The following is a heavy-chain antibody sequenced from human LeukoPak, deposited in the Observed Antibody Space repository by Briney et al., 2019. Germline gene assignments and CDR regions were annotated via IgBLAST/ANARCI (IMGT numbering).Heavy chain of an antibody. V-gene: IGHV3-7*03. CDR1: GLTLRNYW. Sequence: GGSLRLSCAASGLTLRNYWMSWVRQAPGTGLEWVAHIKQEESDRNYVTSVRGRVTISRDNAESSLYLQMNSLRAEDTALYYCVRNLAVAGTCFDSWGQGTLVTVSS. CDR2: IKQEESDR. J-gene: IGHJ4*02. D-gene: IGHD6-19*01. CDR3: VRNLAVAGTCFDS.